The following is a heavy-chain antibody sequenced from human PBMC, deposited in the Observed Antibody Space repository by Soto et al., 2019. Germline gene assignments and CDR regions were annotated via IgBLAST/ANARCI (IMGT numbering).Heavy chain of an antibody. Sequence: QLGGSLRLSCAASGFTFSSYVMSWVRQAPGKGLEWVSAISGSGGSTYYADSVKGRFTISRDNSKNTLYLQMNSLRAEDTAVYYCAKPRYLGYCSSTSCYPTNWFDPWGQGTLVTVSS. J-gene: IGHJ5*02. V-gene: IGHV3-23*01. CDR3: AKPRYLGYCSSTSCYPTNWFDP. CDR2: ISGSGGST. D-gene: IGHD2-2*01. CDR1: GFTFSSYV.